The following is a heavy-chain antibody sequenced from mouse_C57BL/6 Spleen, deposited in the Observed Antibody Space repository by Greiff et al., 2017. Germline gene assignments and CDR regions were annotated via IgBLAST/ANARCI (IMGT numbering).Heavy chain of an antibody. D-gene: IGHD1-1*02. V-gene: IGHV1-64*01. J-gene: IGHJ4*01. Sequence: QVQLQQPGAELVKPGASVKLSCKASGYTFTSYWMHWVKQRPGQGLEWIGMIPPNSGSTNYNEKFKSKATLTVDKSSSTAYMQLSSLTSEDSAVYYCARSGWYAMDYWGQGTSVTVSS. CDR3: ARSGWYAMDY. CDR1: GYTFTSYW. CDR2: IPPNSGST.